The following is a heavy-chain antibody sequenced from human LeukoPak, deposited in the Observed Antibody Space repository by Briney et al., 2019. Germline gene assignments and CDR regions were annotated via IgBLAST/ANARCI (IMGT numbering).Heavy chain of an antibody. CDR3: ARVKGSNWFDP. CDR1: GVSISIYY. J-gene: IGHJ5*02. Sequence: PSETLSHTCTVSGVSISIYYWSWIRQPPGKGLEWIGYIYNSESTYYNPSLKSRVTISLDTSKNQFSLRLNSVTAADTAVYYCARVKGSNWFDPWGQGTLVTVSS. CDR2: IYNSEST. V-gene: IGHV4-59*01. D-gene: IGHD6-6*01.